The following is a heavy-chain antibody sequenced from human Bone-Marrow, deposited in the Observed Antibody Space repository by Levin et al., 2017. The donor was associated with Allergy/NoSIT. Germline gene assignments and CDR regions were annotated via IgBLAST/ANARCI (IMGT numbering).Heavy chain of an antibody. J-gene: IGHJ3*01. Sequence: GGSLRLSCVASGFTFSSYAMHWVRQPPGKGLEWVAVFSYDDSSKYYADPVKGRFTISRDNSKNSLFLQMNSLRAGDTAVYYCARSGDYRTEYSGSVDAFDVWRQGTMVTVTA. D-gene: IGHD1-26*01. V-gene: IGHV3-30-3*01. CDR1: GFTFSSYA. CDR3: ARSGDYRTEYSGSVDAFDV. CDR2: FSYDDSSK.